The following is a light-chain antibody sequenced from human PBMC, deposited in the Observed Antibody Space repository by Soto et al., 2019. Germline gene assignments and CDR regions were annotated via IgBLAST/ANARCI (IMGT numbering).Light chain of an antibody. CDR1: QSVGIN. CDR2: GAS. CDR3: QQYNNWPRT. V-gene: IGKV3-15*01. Sequence: EIVLTQSPATLSLSPGERATLSCRASQSVGINVAWYQQKPGQAPRLLIYGASSRATGVPARFSGSGSGTEFTLTITSLQSEDSAVYFCQQYNNWPRTFGQGTKVDIK. J-gene: IGKJ1*01.